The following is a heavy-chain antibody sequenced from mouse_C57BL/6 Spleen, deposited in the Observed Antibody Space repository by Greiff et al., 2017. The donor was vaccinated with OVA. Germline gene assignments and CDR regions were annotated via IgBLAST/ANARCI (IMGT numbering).Heavy chain of an antibody. CDR1: GYTFTDYE. V-gene: IGHV1-15*01. D-gene: IGHD2-5*01. Sequence: QVQLQQSGAELVRPGASVTLSYKASGYTFTDYEMHWVKQTPVHGLEWIGAIDPETGGTAYNQKFKGKAILTADKSSSTAYMELRSLTSEDSAVYYCTRRWSYYSNLYAMDYWGQGTSVTVSS. J-gene: IGHJ4*01. CDR2: IDPETGGT. CDR3: TRRWSYYSNLYAMDY.